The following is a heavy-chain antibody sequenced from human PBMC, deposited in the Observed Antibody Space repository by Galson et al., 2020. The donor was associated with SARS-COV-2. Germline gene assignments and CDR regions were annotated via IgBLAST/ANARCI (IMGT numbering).Heavy chain of an antibody. J-gene: IGHJ4*02. CDR2: ISPTRDYT. CDR3: AGSHKNVWYNLDN. Sequence: GGSLRLSCTASGIIFRDYYMTSIRHSPGKGLEWISYISPTRDYTTYADSVRGRFTISRDNTKTSLFLHMDSLRAEDTAVYCCAGSHKNVWYNLDNWGQGALDTVSS. CDR1: GIIFRDYY. V-gene: IGHV3-11*03. D-gene: IGHD6-13*01.